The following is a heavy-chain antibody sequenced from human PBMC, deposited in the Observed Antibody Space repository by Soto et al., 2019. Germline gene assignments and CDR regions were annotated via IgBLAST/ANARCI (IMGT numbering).Heavy chain of an antibody. V-gene: IGHV4-30-4*01. CDR3: ARSVRGGWLFDY. CDR2: IYYSGST. CDR1: GGSISSGDYY. Sequence: SETLSLTCTVSGGSISSGDYYWSWIRQPPGKGLEWIGYIYYSGSTYYNPSLKSRVTISVDTSKNQFSLKLSSVTAADTAVYYCARSVRGGWLFDYWGQGTLVTVSS. D-gene: IGHD6-19*01. J-gene: IGHJ4*02.